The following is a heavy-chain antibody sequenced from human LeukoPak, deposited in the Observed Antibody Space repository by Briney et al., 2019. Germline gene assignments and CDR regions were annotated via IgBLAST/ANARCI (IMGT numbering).Heavy chain of an antibody. D-gene: IGHD3-3*01. Sequence: SETLSLTCTVSGGSISPYYWGWIRQPPGKGLEWIGSIYYSGSTYYNPSLKSRVTISVDTSKNQFSLKLSSVTAADTAVYYCARDYVTIDFNWFDPWGQGTLVTVSS. V-gene: IGHV4-39*02. J-gene: IGHJ5*02. CDR1: GGSISPYY. CDR2: IYYSGST. CDR3: ARDYVTIDFNWFDP.